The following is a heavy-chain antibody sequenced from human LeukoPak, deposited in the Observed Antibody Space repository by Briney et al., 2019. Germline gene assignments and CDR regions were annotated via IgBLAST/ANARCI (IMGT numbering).Heavy chain of an antibody. D-gene: IGHD6-13*01. CDR1: GFTFSSYG. V-gene: IGHV3-30*18. CDR3: AKELGAHSSSWDFDY. Sequence: GRSLRLSCAASGFTFSSYGMHWVRQAPGKGLEWVAVISYDGSNKYYADSVKGRFTIPRDNSKNTLYLQMNSLRAEDTAVYYCAKELGAHSSSWDFDYWGQGTLVTVSS. CDR2: ISYDGSNK. J-gene: IGHJ4*02.